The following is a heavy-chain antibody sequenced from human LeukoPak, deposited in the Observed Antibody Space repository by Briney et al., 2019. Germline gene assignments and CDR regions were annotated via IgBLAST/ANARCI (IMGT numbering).Heavy chain of an antibody. J-gene: IGHJ4*02. Sequence: PGGSLRLSCAASGFTVSSNYMSWVRQAPGKGLEWVSVIYSGGSTYYADSVKGRFTISRDNSKNTLYLQMNSLRAEDTAVYYCAKLMVGGLTKSPFDSWGQGTLVTVSS. CDR2: IYSGGST. D-gene: IGHD3-10*01. CDR3: AKLMVGGLTKSPFDS. CDR1: GFTVSSNY. V-gene: IGHV3-53*01.